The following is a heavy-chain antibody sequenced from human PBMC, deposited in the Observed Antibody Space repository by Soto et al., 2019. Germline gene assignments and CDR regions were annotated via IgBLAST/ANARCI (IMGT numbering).Heavy chain of an antibody. D-gene: IGHD3-22*01. CDR2: ISYDGSNK. J-gene: IGHJ5*02. CDR1: GFTFSSYG. CDR3: AKDPHIRGYYDSSGYPNWFDP. Sequence: QVQLVESGGGVVQPGRSLRLSCAASGFTFSSYGMHWVRQAPGKGLEWVAVISYDGSNKYYADSVKGRFTISRDNSKNTLYLQMNSLRAEDTAVYYCAKDPHIRGYYDSSGYPNWFDPWGQGTLVTVSS. V-gene: IGHV3-30*18.